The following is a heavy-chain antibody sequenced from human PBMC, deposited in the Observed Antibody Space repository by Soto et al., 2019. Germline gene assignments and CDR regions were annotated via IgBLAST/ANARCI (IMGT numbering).Heavy chain of an antibody. CDR3: ARGVEGIAVAGTGGNWFDP. CDR2: INHSGST. J-gene: IGHJ5*02. V-gene: IGHV4-34*01. CDR1: GGSFSGYY. Sequence: QVQLQQWGAGLLKPSETLSLTCAVYGGSFSGYYWSWIRQPPGKGLEWIGEINHSGSTNYNPSLKSRVTISVDTAKNKFSLKLSSVTAADTAVYYCARGVEGIAVAGTGGNWFDPWGQGTLVTVSS. D-gene: IGHD6-19*01.